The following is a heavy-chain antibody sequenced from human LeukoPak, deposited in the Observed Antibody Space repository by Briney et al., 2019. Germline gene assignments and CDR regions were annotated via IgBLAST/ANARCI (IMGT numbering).Heavy chain of an antibody. V-gene: IGHV1-2*02. CDR2: INPNSGGT. D-gene: IGHD6-13*01. CDR3: ARGKNNGIAAAGDDY. J-gene: IGHJ4*02. CDR1: GYTFTGYY. Sequence: ASVKVSCKASGYTFTGYYMHWVRQAPGQGLEWMGWINPNSGGTNYAQKFQGRVTMTRDTSISTAYMELSRLRSDDTAVYYCARGKNNGIAAAGDDYWGQGTLVTVSS.